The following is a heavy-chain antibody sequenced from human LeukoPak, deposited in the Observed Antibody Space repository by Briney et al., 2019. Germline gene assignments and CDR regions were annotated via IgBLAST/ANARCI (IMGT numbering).Heavy chain of an antibody. CDR1: GFTFSSYW. V-gene: IGHV3-74*01. CDR3: ARGRGYSSGWYSFDY. Sequence: GGSLRLSCAVSGFTFSSYWIHWVRQAPGKGLLWVSRTNPDGSSTTYADSVRGRFTISRDNAKNTLYLQMNSLRAEDTAVYYCARGRGYSSGWYSFDYWGQGTLVTVSS. J-gene: IGHJ4*02. D-gene: IGHD6-19*01. CDR2: TNPDGSST.